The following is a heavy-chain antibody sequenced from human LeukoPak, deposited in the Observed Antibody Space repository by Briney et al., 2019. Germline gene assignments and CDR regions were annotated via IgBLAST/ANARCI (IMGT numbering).Heavy chain of an antibody. V-gene: IGHV4-59*08. D-gene: IGHD3-3*01. Sequence: SETLSLTCTVSGGSISSYYWSWIRQPPGKGLEWIGYIYYSGSTNYNPSLKSRVTISVDTSKNQFSLKLSSVTAADTAVYYCARRSFLKYGMDVWGQGTTVTVS. CDR2: IYYSGST. CDR1: GGSISSYY. J-gene: IGHJ6*02. CDR3: ARRSFLKYGMDV.